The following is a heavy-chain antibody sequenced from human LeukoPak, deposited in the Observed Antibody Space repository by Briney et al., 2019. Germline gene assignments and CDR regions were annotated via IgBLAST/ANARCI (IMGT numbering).Heavy chain of an antibody. V-gene: IGHV3-53*04. CDR3: AKRRPSVPAATFDY. CDR2: IYSGGST. CDR1: GFTVSSNY. J-gene: IGHJ4*02. Sequence: GGSLRLSCAASGFTVSSNYMSWVRQAPGKGLEWVSVIYSGGSTYYADSVKGRFTISRHNSKNTLYLQMNSLRAEDTAVYYCAKRRPSVPAATFDYWGQGTLVTVSS. D-gene: IGHD2-2*01.